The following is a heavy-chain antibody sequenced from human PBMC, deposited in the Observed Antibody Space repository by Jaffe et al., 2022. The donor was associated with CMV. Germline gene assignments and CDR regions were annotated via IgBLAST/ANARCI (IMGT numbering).Heavy chain of an antibody. V-gene: IGHV3-21*01. Sequence: EVQLVESGGGLVKPGGSLRLSCAASGFTFSSYSMNWVRQAPGKGLEWVSSISSSSSYIYYADSVKGRFTISRDNAKNSLYLQMNSLRAEDTAVYYCARDPPFGVGANNWFDPWGQGTLVTVSS. CDR3: ARDPPFGVGANNWFDP. CDR2: ISSSSSYI. J-gene: IGHJ5*02. CDR1: GFTFSSYS. D-gene: IGHD1-26*01.